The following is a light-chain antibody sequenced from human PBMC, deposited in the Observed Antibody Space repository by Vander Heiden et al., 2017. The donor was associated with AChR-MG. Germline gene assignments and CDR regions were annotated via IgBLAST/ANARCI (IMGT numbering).Light chain of an antibody. CDR3: SSYTTNNTEV. CDR1: SGDVGAYNC. J-gene: IGLJ1*01. CDR2: DVS. Sequence: QSALTQPASVSGSPGQSITLSCTGTSGDVGAYNCVSWYQQPPGRAPKLMIYDVSSRPSGVSDRFSGSKSANTASLTISGLQAEDEADFYCSSYTTNNTEVFGTGTKVTVL. V-gene: IGLV2-14*01.